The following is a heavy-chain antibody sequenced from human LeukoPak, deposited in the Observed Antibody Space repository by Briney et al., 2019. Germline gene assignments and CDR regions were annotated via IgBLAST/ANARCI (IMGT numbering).Heavy chain of an antibody. D-gene: IGHD3-10*01. Sequence: GGSLRLSCAASGFPFSRYWMSWVRQAPGKGPEWVSYISSSGRYIDYADSVKGRFTISRDNAKNSLFLQMNSLTAEDTALYYCARAGDPDYWGQGTLVTVSS. J-gene: IGHJ4*02. CDR3: ARAGDPDY. CDR1: GFPFSRYW. V-gene: IGHV3-21*01. CDR2: ISSSGRYI.